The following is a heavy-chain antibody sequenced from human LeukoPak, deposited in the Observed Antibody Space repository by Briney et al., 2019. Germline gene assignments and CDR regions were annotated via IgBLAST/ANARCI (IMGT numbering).Heavy chain of an antibody. Sequence: SETLSLTCTVSGGSISNSNHYWGWVRQPPGKGLEWLGTIYYSGNTYYSPSLKSRVTISVDTSKNQFSLRLSSVTAADTAVYFCMRHEEEDGYNAKPFDSWGQGTLVTVS. CDR2: IYYSGNT. J-gene: IGHJ4*02. CDR1: GGSISNSNHY. D-gene: IGHD5-24*01. V-gene: IGHV4-39*01. CDR3: MRHEEEDGYNAKPFDS.